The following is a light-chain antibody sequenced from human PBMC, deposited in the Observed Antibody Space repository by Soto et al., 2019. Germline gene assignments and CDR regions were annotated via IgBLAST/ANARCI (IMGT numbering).Light chain of an antibody. CDR2: DVS. V-gene: IGLV2-14*01. CDR3: GSFTSSSTLV. J-gene: IGLJ2*01. Sequence: QSVLTQPASVSGSPGQSITISCAGTSSDIGGYNYVSWYQQHPGKAPQLMIYDVSSRPSGVSNRFSGSKSGNTASLTISGLQAEDEADYYCGSFTSSSTLVFGGGTKVTVL. CDR1: SSDIGGYNY.